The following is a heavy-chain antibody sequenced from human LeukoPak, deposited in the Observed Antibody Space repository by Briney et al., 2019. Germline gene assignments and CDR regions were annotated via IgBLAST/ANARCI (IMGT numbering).Heavy chain of an antibody. CDR3: AKSNGYGLVDI. V-gene: IGHV4-4*07. CDR1: GGSISSYY. J-gene: IGHJ3*02. D-gene: IGHD3-10*01. CDR2: ISTSGST. Sequence: ETLSLTCTVSGGSISSYYWSWIRQPAGKGLESIGHISTSGSTNYNPSLKSRVTMSVDTSKNQFSLKLSSVTAADTAVYYCAKSNGYGLVDIWGQGTMVTVSS.